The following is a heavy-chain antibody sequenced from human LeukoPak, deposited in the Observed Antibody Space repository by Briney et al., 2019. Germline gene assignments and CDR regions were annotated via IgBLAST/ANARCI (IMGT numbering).Heavy chain of an antibody. J-gene: IGHJ4*02. Sequence: ASVKVSCKVSGYTLTELSMHWVRQAPGKGLEWMGGFDPEDGETIYAQKFQGRVTMTEDTSTDTAYMELSSLRSEDTAVYYCATRDNTIYDTSGYQGNFDYWGQGTLVTVSS. CDR2: FDPEDGET. V-gene: IGHV1-24*01. CDR1: GYTLTELS. D-gene: IGHD3-22*01. CDR3: ATRDNTIYDTSGYQGNFDY.